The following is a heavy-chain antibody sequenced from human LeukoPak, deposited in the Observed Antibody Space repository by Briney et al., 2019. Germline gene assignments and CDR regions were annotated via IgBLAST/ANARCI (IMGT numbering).Heavy chain of an antibody. D-gene: IGHD6-19*01. CDR2: IGSGGIVT. Sequence: PGGSLRLSCAASGLTFNTYAMSWVRQAPGKGLEWVSGIGSGGIVTHYADSVKGRFTISRDNSRNTLYLQMNSLRVEDTAVYYCARPGLPVAGTRWFDPWGQGTQVTVSS. V-gene: IGHV3-23*01. J-gene: IGHJ5*02. CDR1: GLTFNTYA. CDR3: ARPGLPVAGTRWFDP.